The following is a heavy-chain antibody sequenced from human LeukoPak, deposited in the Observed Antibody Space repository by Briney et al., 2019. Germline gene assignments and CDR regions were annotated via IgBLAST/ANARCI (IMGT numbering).Heavy chain of an antibody. Sequence: GGSLRLSCAAPGFTFSSYSMTWVRQAPGKGLEWVSYISSSSSTIYYADSVKGRFTISRDNSKNTLYLQMNSLRAEDTAVYYCAKARGYCSSTSCQEAFDIWGQGTMVTVSS. CDR3: AKARGYCSSTSCQEAFDI. CDR2: ISSSSSTI. V-gene: IGHV3-48*01. D-gene: IGHD2-2*01. CDR1: GFTFSSYS. J-gene: IGHJ3*02.